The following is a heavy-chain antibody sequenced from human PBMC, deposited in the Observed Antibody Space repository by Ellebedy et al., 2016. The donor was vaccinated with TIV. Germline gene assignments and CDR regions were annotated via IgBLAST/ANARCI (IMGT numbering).Heavy chain of an antibody. V-gene: IGHV3-48*04. CDR2: IRVKPGAM. Sequence: GESLKISCAASGFSFSTHGIRWVRQAPGKGLEWVSYIRVKPGAMVYADSVKGRFTISSDNAKNSLYLQMNSLRAEDTAVYFCARVCGSSAICLDDWGQGTLVTVSS. CDR3: ARVCGSSAICLDD. J-gene: IGHJ4*02. CDR1: GFSFSTHG. D-gene: IGHD6-6*01.